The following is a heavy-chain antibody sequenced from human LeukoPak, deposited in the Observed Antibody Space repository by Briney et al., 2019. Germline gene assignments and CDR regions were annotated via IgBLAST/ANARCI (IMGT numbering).Heavy chain of an antibody. V-gene: IGHV1-24*01. J-gene: IGHJ4*02. D-gene: IGHD2-15*01. Sequence: ASVNVSCKASGYTFTSYGISWVRQAPGQGLEWMGGFDPEDGETIYAQKFQGRVTMTEDTSTDTAYMELSSLRSEDTAVYYCATGIEDCSGGSCYPQFDYWGQGTLVTVSS. CDR1: GYTFTSYG. CDR3: ATGIEDCSGGSCYPQFDY. CDR2: FDPEDGET.